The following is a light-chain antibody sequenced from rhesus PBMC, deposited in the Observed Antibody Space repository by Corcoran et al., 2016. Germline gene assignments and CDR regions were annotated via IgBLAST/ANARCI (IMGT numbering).Light chain of an antibody. J-gene: IGKJ1*01. V-gene: IGKV1-74*01. CDR1: ENVNNY. CDR3: QHNYGTPWT. Sequence: DIQMTQSPSSLSASVGDRVTITCRTSENVNNYLNWYQHKPGKAPNLLIYKASTLESGVPSRFSGSGCGTDYTFTISSLQTEDVATYYCQHNYGTPWTFGQGTKVEIK. CDR2: KAS.